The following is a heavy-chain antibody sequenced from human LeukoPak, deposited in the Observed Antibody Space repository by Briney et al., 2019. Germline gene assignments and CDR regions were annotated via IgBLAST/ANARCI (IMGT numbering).Heavy chain of an antibody. D-gene: IGHD3-10*01. CDR1: GGTFSSYA. CDR3: ASAHLWGSGSYFNWFDP. V-gene: IGHV1-69*13. CDR2: IIPIFGTA. J-gene: IGHJ5*02. Sequence: ASVKVSCKASGGTFSSYAISWVRQAPGQGLEWMGGIIPIFGTANYAQKFQGRVTITADESTSTAYMELSSLRSEDTAVYYYASAHLWGSGSYFNWFDPWGQGTLVTVSS.